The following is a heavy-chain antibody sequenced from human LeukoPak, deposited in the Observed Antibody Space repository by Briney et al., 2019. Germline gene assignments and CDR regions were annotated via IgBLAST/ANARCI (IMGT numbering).Heavy chain of an antibody. J-gene: IGHJ5*02. V-gene: IGHV4-38-2*02. CDR2: IYHSGST. Sequence: PSETLSLTCTVSGYSISSGYYWGWIRQPPGKGLEWIGSIYHSGSTYYNPSLKSRVTISVDTSKNQFSLKLSSVTAADTAVYYCARSPRGAPVNWFDPWGQGTLVTVSS. CDR3: ARSPRGAPVNWFDP. CDR1: GYSISSGYY. D-gene: IGHD1-26*01.